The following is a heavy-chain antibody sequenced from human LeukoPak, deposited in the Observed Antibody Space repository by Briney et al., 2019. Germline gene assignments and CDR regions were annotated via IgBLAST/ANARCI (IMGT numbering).Heavy chain of an antibody. D-gene: IGHD3-9*01. J-gene: IGHJ4*02. CDR3: ARAPFDILTGHFDY. CDR1: GFTFSSYA. Sequence: GGSLRLSCAASGFTFSSYAMHWVRQAPGKGLEWVAVISYDGSNKYYADSVKGRFTISRDNSKNTLYLQMNSLRAEDTAVYYCARAPFDILTGHFDYWGQGTLVTVSS. CDR2: ISYDGSNK. V-gene: IGHV3-30-3*01.